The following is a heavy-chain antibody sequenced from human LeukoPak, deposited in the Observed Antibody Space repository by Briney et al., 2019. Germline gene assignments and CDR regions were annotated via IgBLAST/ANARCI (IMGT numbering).Heavy chain of an antibody. CDR2: ISSSGGST. V-gene: IGHV3-23*01. Sequence: GGSVRLSCAASGFTFSSYAMSWVRQAPGKGLEWVSTISSSGGSTHYADSVKGRFTVSRDNSKNTLYLQMNSLRADDTAVYYCARWGLGPSFDFWGQGNLVTVAS. D-gene: IGHD1-26*01. CDR1: GFTFSSYA. CDR3: ARWGLGPSFDF. J-gene: IGHJ4*02.